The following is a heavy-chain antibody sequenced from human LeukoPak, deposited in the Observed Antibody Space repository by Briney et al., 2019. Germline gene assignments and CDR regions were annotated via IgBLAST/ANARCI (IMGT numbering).Heavy chain of an antibody. J-gene: IGHJ4*02. V-gene: IGHV3-9*03. CDR2: ISWNSGSI. CDR1: GFTFDDYA. D-gene: IGHD6-6*01. CDR3: AKDPGPYSSSSSYFDY. Sequence: GGSLRLSCAASGFTFDDYAMLWVRQAPGKGLEWVSGISWNSGSIGYADSVKGRFTTSRDNAKNSLYLQMNSLRAEDMALYYCAKDPGPYSSSSSYFDYWGQGTLVTVSS.